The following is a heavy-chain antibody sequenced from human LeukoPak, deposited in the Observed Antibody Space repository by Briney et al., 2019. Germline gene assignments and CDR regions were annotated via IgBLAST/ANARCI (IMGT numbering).Heavy chain of an antibody. V-gene: IGHV4-34*01. D-gene: IGHD3-22*01. CDR3: ARRGSYYDSSGFDY. CDR1: GGSFSGYY. CDR2: INHSGST. J-gene: IGHJ4*02. Sequence: SETLSLTCAVYGGSFSGYYWSWIRQPPGKGLEWIGEINHSGSTNYNPSLKSRVTISVDTSKNQFSLKLSSVTAADTAVYYCARRGSYYDSSGFDYWGQGTLVTVSS.